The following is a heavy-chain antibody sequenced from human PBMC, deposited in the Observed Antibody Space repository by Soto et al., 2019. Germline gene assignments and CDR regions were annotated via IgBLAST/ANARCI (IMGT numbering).Heavy chain of an antibody. CDR1: GGSFSGYY. Sequence: KPSETLSLTCAVYGGSFSGYYWSWIRQPPGKGLEWIGEINHSGSTNYNPSLKSRVTISVDTSKNQFSLKLSSVTAADTAVYYCARGAVASGSYYFPYYYYGMDVWGQGTTVTVSS. D-gene: IGHD3-10*01. CDR2: INHSGST. V-gene: IGHV4-34*01. CDR3: ARGAVASGSYYFPYYYYGMDV. J-gene: IGHJ6*02.